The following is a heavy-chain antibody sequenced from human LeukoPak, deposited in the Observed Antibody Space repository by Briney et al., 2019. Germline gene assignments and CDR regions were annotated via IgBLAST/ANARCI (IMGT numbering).Heavy chain of an antibody. CDR2: ISWNSGII. Sequence: GRSLRLSCAASGFTFDDYAMHWVRQAPGKGLEWVSGISWNSGIIGYVDSVKGRFTISRDNAKNSLYLQMNSLRAEDTALYYCAKDIGYSYGVDYWGQGTLVTVSS. D-gene: IGHD5-18*01. J-gene: IGHJ4*02. V-gene: IGHV3-9*01. CDR1: GFTFDDYA. CDR3: AKDIGYSYGVDY.